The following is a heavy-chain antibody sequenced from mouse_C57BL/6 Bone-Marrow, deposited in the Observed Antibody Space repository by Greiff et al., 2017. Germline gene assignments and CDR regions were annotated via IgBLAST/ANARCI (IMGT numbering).Heavy chain of an antibody. CDR2: IDPNSGGT. Sequence: QVQLQQSGAELVRPGASVTLSCKASGYTFTDYEMHWVKQRPGRGLEWIGRIDPNSGGTKYNEKFKSKATLTVDKPSSTAYMQLSSLTSEDSAVYYCAHGNYFYWYFAVWGTGTTVTVSS. D-gene: IGHD2-1*01. J-gene: IGHJ1*03. CDR3: AHGNYFYWYFAV. V-gene: IGHV1-72*01. CDR1: GYTFTDYE.